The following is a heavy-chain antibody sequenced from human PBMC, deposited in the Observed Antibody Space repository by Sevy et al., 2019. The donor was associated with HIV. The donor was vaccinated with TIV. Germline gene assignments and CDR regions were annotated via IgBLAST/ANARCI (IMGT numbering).Heavy chain of an antibody. D-gene: IGHD1-26*01. Sequence: SETLSLTCTVSGGSITSLYWNWIRQHPGKGLEWFANIYYNGHINYNPSLKSRVTLSLDTSKNQFSLRLSSVTAADTAMYYCAGENAWGRGYSWGQGTLVTVSS. J-gene: IGHJ4*02. V-gene: IGHV4-59*08. CDR3: AGENAWGRGYS. CDR1: GGSITSLY. CDR2: IYYNGHI.